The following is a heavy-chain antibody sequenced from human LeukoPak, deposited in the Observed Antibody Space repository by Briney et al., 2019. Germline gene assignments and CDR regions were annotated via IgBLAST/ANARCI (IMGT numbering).Heavy chain of an antibody. J-gene: IGHJ1*01. D-gene: IGHD3-10*01. CDR2: ISGSGGST. V-gene: IGHV3-23*01. CDR3: AKGGTGHAEYFQH. CDR1: GYTFSGYA. Sequence: PGGSLRLSCAASGYTFSGYAMSWVRQAPGKGLEWVSAISGSGGSTYYADSVKGRFTISRDNSKNTLYLQMNSLRAEDTAVYYCAKGGTGHAEYFQHWGQGTLVTVSS.